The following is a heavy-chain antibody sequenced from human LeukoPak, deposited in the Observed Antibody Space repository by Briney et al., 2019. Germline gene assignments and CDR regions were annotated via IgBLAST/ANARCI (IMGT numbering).Heavy chain of an antibody. Sequence: PGGSLRLSCAASGLTFSNYWMTWVRQAPGKGPEWVADIKEDGSEKYYVDSVKGRFTISRDNAKNSLFLQMDSLRSEDTAVYYCVKNSGWYRLDCWGQGTLVTVSS. V-gene: IGHV3-7*03. J-gene: IGHJ4*02. D-gene: IGHD6-13*01. CDR1: GLTFSNYW. CDR3: VKNSGWYRLDC. CDR2: IKEDGSEK.